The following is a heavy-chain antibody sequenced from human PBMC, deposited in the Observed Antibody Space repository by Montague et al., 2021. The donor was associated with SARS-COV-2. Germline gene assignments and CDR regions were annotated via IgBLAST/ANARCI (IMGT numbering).Heavy chain of an antibody. Sequence: SETLSLTCAVYGGSFSGYYYRWIRQPPGKGLEWIGEINHSGSTNYNPSLKSRVTISVDTSKNQFSLELSSVTAADTAVYYCARALPVTTFFYSYYGMDVGGQGTTATVSS. D-gene: IGHD4-17*01. CDR1: GGSFSGYY. J-gene: IGHJ6*02. CDR3: ARALPVTTFFYSYYGMDV. V-gene: IGHV4-34*01. CDR2: INHSGST.